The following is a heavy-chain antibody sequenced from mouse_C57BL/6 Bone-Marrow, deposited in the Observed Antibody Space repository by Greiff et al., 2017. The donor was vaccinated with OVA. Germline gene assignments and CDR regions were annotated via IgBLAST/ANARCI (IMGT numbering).Heavy chain of an antibody. CDR2: IDPETGGT. CDR3: TRTSYSNTGFAY. J-gene: IGHJ3*01. Sequence: QVQLQQSGAELVRPGASVTLSCKASGYTFTDYEMHWVKQTPVHGLEWIGAIDPETGGTAYNQKFKGKAILTADKSSSTAYMELRSLTSEDSAVYYCTRTSYSNTGFAYWGQGTLVTVSA. CDR1: GYTFTDYE. V-gene: IGHV1-15*01. D-gene: IGHD2-5*01.